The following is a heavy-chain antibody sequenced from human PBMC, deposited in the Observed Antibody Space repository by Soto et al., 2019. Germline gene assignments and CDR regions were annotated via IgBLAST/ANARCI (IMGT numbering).Heavy chain of an antibody. CDR2: IIPIFGTA. V-gene: IGHV1-69*01. Sequence: QVQLVQSGAEVKKPGSSVKVSCKASGGTFSSYAISWVRQAPGQGLEWMGGIIPIFGTANYAQKFQGRVTITADESTSTAYMELSSLRSEDTAVYYCARDHVEMATTGAYYDGMDVWGQGTTVTVSS. J-gene: IGHJ6*02. CDR3: ARDHVEMATTGAYYDGMDV. CDR1: GGTFSSYA. D-gene: IGHD1-1*01.